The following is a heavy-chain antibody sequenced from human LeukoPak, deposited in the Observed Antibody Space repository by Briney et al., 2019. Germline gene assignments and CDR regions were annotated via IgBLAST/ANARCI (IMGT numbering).Heavy chain of an antibody. J-gene: IGHJ4*02. V-gene: IGHV4-59*11. CDR2: IYYSGST. CDR3: ARDDYGQFDY. CDR1: GGSISSHY. Sequence: PSETLSLTCTVSGGSISSHYWSWIWQPPGKGLEWIGYIYYSGSTNYNPSLKSRVTISVDTSKNQFSLKLSSVTAADTAVYYCARDDYGQFDYWGQGTLVTVSS. D-gene: IGHD3-16*01.